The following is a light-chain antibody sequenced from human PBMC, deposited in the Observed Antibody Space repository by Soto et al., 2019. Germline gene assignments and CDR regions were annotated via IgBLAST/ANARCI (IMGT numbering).Light chain of an antibody. V-gene: IGLV3-21*02. CDR3: QVWDSSSDHWV. Sequence: SYELTQPPSVSVAPGQTARITCGGSNIGGRSVHWYQQKPGQAPILVVYDDRDRPSGIPERFSGSNSWNTATLTISRVEVGDEADYYCQVWDSSSDHWVFGGGTKLTVL. CDR2: DDR. CDR1: NIGGRS. J-gene: IGLJ3*02.